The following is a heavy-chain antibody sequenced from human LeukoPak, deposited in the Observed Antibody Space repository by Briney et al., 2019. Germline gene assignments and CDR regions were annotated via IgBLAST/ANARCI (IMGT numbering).Heavy chain of an antibody. CDR1: GYTFTSYG. V-gene: IGHV1-18*01. CDR2: ISGYNGNT. J-gene: IGHJ3*02. CDR3: AREEGDWGDAFDI. D-gene: IGHD2-21*02. Sequence: ASVKVSCKASGYTFTSYGISWVRQAPGQGLEWMGWISGYNGNTNYAQKVQGRVTMTRDTSTSTACMELRSLRSDDTAVYYCAREEGDWGDAFDIWGQGTLVTVSS.